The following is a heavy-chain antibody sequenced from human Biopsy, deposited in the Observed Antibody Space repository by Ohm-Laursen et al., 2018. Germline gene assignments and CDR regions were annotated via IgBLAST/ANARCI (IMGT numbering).Heavy chain of an antibody. Sequence: GTLSLTWAVYGESFNGYYWSWIRQTPGKGLEWIGEINHSGRTNYNPSLKSRVTISVDTSKNQFSLKVRFVTAADTAVYYCVRGVDYYDPYHYYALDVWGQETTVTVSS. V-gene: IGHV4-34*01. CDR3: VRGVDYYDPYHYYALDV. J-gene: IGHJ6*02. CDR1: GESFNGYY. CDR2: INHSGRT. D-gene: IGHD3-22*01.